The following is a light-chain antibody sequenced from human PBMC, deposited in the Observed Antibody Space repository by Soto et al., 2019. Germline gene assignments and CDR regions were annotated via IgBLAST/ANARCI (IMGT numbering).Light chain of an antibody. J-gene: IGKJ5*01. CDR1: QSITNY. Sequence: DIQMTQSPSSLSASVGDRVTITCRASQSITNYLNWYQQKPGEAPKLLNYAASSLQSGVPSRFSGSGSGTDFTLTISSLQPEDFATYYCQQSDSTPPITFGQGTRLEIK. V-gene: IGKV1-39*01. CDR2: AAS. CDR3: QQSDSTPPIT.